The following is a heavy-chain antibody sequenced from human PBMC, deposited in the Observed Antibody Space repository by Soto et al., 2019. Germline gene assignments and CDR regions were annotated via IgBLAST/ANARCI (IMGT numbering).Heavy chain of an antibody. J-gene: IGHJ6*03. CDR1: GFTVSSNY. V-gene: IGHV3-66*01. CDR2: IYSGGST. CDR3: AGDTDYYYMDV. Sequence: GGSLRLSCAASGFTVSSNYMSWVRQAPGKGLEWVSVIYSGGSTYYADSVKGRFTISRDNSKNTLYLQMNSLRAEDTAVYYCAGDTDYYYMDVWGKGTTVTVSS.